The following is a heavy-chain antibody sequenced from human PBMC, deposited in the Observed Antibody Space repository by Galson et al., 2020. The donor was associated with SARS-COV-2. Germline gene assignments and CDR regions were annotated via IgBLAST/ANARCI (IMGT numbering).Heavy chain of an antibody. CDR3: ARDEGGTGSYLISHSIDY. V-gene: IGHV3-21*01. D-gene: IGHD1-26*01. CDR1: GFTFSSYS. CDR2: ISSSSSYI. J-gene: IGHJ4*02. Sequence: NSGGSLRLSCAASGFTFSSYSMNWVRQAPGKGLEWVSSISSSSSYIYYADSVKGRFTISRDNAKNSLYLQMNSLRAEDTAVYYCARDEGGTGSYLISHSIDYWGQGTLVTVSS.